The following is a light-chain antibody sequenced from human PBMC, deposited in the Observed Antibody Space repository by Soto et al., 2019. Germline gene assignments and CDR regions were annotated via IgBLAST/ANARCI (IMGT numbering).Light chain of an antibody. CDR3: QHYNDWPRWT. CDR2: GAS. V-gene: IGKV3-15*01. Sequence: ETVMTQSPVTLSVSPGERATLSCRASQRVSSNLAWYQQKPGQAPRLLIYGASTRATGIPARFSGSGSGTEFTLTISSLQSEDLAVYYCQHYNDWPRWTFGQGTKAEIK. CDR1: QRVSSN. J-gene: IGKJ1*01.